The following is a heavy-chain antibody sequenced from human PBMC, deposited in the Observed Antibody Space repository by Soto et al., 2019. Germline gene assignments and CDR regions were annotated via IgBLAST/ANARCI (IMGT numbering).Heavy chain of an antibody. CDR2: ISTYNGNT. D-gene: IGHD3-22*01. V-gene: IGHV1-18*01. Sequence: ASVKVSCKASGYTFTSYGISWVRQAPGQGPEWMGRISTYNGNTNYVQRLQGRVTMTTDTSTSTAYMELRSLRSDDTAVYYCARALLRPYHAFDIWGQGTMVTVSS. CDR1: GYTFTSYG. J-gene: IGHJ3*02. CDR3: ARALLRPYHAFDI.